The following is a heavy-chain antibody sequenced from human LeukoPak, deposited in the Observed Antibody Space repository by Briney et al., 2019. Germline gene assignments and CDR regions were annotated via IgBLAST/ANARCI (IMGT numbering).Heavy chain of an antibody. Sequence: PSEALSVTCAVYGGSFSGYYWSWIRQPPGKGLEWIGEINHSGSTNYNPSLKSRVTISVDTSKNQFSLKLSSVAAADTAVYYCARLYGDYRRGWGQGTLVTVSS. CDR3: ARLYGDYRRG. D-gene: IGHD4-17*01. CDR2: INHSGST. V-gene: IGHV4-34*01. CDR1: GGSFSGYY. J-gene: IGHJ4*02.